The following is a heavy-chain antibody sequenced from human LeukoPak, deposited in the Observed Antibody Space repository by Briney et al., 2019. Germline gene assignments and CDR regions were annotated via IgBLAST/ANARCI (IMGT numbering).Heavy chain of an antibody. CDR2: IYSGGNT. Sequence: PGGSLRLSCAASGFTVSSIHMSWVRQAPGEGLEWVSVIYSGGNTYYADSVKGRFTISRDNSKNTLYLQMNSLRADDTAVYYCARDRSSGWYVYDYWGQGTLVTASS. V-gene: IGHV3-53*01. CDR3: ARDRSSGWYVYDY. CDR1: GFTVSSIH. J-gene: IGHJ4*02. D-gene: IGHD6-19*01.